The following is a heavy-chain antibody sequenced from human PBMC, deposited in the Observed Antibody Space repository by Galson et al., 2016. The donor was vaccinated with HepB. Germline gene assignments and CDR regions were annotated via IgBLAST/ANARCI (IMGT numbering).Heavy chain of an antibody. D-gene: IGHD5-24*01. J-gene: IGHJ4*02. CDR1: GFNSRTYW. CDR3: VKDMWMSSSYNFDS. Sequence: SLRLSCAASGFNSRTYWMYWIRQAPGKGLVWVSRIDSDSNNIAYADSVKGRFTISRDNDLNTVYLQMRSLRAEDTAVYYCVKDMWMSSSYNFDSWGQGTLVTVSS. CDR2: IDSDSNNI. V-gene: IGHV3-74*01.